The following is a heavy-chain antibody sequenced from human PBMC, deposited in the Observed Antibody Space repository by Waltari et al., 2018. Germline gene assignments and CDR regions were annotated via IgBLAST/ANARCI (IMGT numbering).Heavy chain of an antibody. CDR2: IYTSGST. D-gene: IGHD3-3*01. Sequence: QVQLQESGPGLVKPSETLSLTCTVSGGSISSYYLSWIRQPAVKGLEWIGRIYTSGSTNYNPSLKSRVTMSVDTSKNQFSLKLSSVTAADTAVYYCARDESLITIFGVDNWFDPWGQGTLVTVSS. CDR3: ARDESLITIFGVDNWFDP. CDR1: GGSISSYY. V-gene: IGHV4-4*07. J-gene: IGHJ5*02.